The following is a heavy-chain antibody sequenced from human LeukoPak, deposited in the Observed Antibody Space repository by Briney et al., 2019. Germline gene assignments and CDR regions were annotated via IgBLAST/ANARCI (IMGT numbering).Heavy chain of an antibody. V-gene: IGHV3-33*01. CDR1: GFTFSSYG. D-gene: IGHD6-6*01. CDR2: IWYDGSNK. CDR3: ARNTAARPSGWFDP. Sequence: PGRTLRLSCAASGFTFSSYGMHWVRQAPGKGLEWVAVIWYDGSNKYYADSVKGRFTISRDNSKNTLYLQMNSLRAEDTAVYYCARNTAARPSGWFDPWGQGTLVTVSS. J-gene: IGHJ5*02.